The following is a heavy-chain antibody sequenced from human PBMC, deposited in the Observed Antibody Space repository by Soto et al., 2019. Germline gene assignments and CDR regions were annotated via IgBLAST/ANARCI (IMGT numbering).Heavy chain of an antibody. CDR3: ARHQSGSGNPNFDF. CDR1: EYSFRIYW. Sequence: LGESLKISCQAFEYSFRIYWISWVRQKPGGGLEWMGRVDPNDSLATYSPSFEGHVSISVDKSTNIVYLQWRSLRASDTATYYCARHQSGSGNPNFDFWGQGTPVTVS. V-gene: IGHV5-10-1*01. J-gene: IGHJ4*02. CDR2: VDPNDSLA. D-gene: IGHD3-10*01.